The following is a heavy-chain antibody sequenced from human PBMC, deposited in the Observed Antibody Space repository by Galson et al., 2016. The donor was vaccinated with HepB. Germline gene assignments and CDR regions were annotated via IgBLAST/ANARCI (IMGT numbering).Heavy chain of an antibody. D-gene: IGHD1-20*01. CDR3: GKRRQDNWAERDS. J-gene: IGHJ4*02. CDR2: INSSGRST. V-gene: IGHV3-23*01. CDR1: GFNFSKSA. Sequence: SLRLSCAASGFNFSKSAMTWVRRAPGKGLEWVSSINSSGRSTYYADSVKGRFTISRDNSKNTLYLQMSSLRVDDTAIYYCGKRRQDNWAERDSWGQGTLVTVSS.